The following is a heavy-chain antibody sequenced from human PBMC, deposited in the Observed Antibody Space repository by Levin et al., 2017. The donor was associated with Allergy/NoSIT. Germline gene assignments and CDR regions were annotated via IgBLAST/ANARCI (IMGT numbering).Heavy chain of an antibody. CDR3: AKDGVGYGSGNDY. D-gene: IGHD3-10*01. J-gene: IGHJ4*02. Sequence: GGSLRLSCAASGFTFSSYAMSWVRQAPGKGLEWVSAISGSGGSTYYADSVKGRFTISRDNSKNTLYLQMNSMRAEDTAVYYCAKDGVGYGSGNDYWGQGTLVTVSS. V-gene: IGHV3-23*01. CDR2: ISGSGGST. CDR1: GFTFSSYA.